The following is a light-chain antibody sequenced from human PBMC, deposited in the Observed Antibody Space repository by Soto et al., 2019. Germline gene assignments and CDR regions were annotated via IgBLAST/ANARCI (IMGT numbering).Light chain of an antibody. CDR3: QQSYSTPRT. CDR1: QYINTY. V-gene: IGKV1-39*01. Sequence: DIQMTQSPSSLSASVGDTVTITCRASQYINTYLNWFQQKPGKAPELLIYAASSLQGGVPSRFSGSGSGTDFTLTITSLQPGDFATYYCQQSYSTPRTFGLGTKVEIK. CDR2: AAS. J-gene: IGKJ1*01.